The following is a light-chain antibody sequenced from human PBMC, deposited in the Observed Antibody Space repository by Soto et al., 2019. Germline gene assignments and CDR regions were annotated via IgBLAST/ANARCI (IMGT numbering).Light chain of an antibody. V-gene: IGKV3-15*01. CDR1: QSVSSS. Sequence: EIVMTQSPDTLSVSPGERATLSCRASQSVSSSLAWYQQKAGQAPRLPIYGGSTRATDIPARFSGSGSGTEFTLTISSLQSEDFAVYYCQQYNNWPRTFGQGTKLEIK. CDR3: QQYNNWPRT. J-gene: IGKJ2*01. CDR2: GGS.